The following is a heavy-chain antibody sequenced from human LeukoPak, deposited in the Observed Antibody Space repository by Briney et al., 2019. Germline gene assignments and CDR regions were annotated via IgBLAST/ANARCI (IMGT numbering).Heavy chain of an antibody. Sequence: ASVKVSCKASGYTFTGYYMHWVRQAPGQGLEWMGWINPNSGGTNYAQKFQGRVTMTRDTSISTAYMELSRLRSDDTAVYYCARDREAALPYYFDYWGQGTLVTVSS. CDR3: ARDREAALPYYFDY. J-gene: IGHJ4*02. CDR1: GYTFTGYY. D-gene: IGHD2-21*01. CDR2: INPNSGGT. V-gene: IGHV1-2*02.